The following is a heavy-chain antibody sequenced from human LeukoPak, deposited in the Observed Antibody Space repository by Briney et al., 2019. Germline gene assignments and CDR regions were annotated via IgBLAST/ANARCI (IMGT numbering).Heavy chain of an antibody. Sequence: GGSLRLSCAASGFTFSSYWMHWVRQAPGKGPVWVSRINSDGSTTGYADSVKGRFTISRDNAENTLYLQMNSLRAEDTAVYYCARERRTVPAARGAFDIWGQGTMVTVSS. CDR1: GFTFSSYW. V-gene: IGHV3-74*01. CDR3: ARERRTVPAARGAFDI. CDR2: INSDGSTT. D-gene: IGHD2-2*01. J-gene: IGHJ3*02.